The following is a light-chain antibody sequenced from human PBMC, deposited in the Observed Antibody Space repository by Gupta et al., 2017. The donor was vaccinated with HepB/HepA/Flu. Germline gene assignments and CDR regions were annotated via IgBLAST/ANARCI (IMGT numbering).Light chain of an antibody. J-gene: IGKJ5*01. Sequence: DIVMTQSPLSLPVTLGQPASISCRSSQSLVYSDGYSYLNWFQQRPGQSPRRLIYQVSNRDSGVPDRFSGSGSGTDFTLKISRVEAEDVGVYFCRQGKQWPNTFGQGTRLEIK. CDR3: RQGKQWPNT. CDR1: QSLVYSDGYSY. CDR2: QVS. V-gene: IGKV2-30*01.